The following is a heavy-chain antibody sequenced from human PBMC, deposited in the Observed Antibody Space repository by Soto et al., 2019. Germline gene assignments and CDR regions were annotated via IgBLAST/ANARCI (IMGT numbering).Heavy chain of an antibody. V-gene: IGHV4-4*07. CDR2: IYTSGRT. J-gene: IGHJ6*02. Sequence: QVQLQESGPGLVKPSETLSLTCTVSGGSISSYYWSWIRQPAGQGLEWIVRIYTSGRTNYNPSLKSRVTMSVDTSKNQFSLKLSSVTAADTAVYYCARDLCSGGSCYGVRVYGMDVWGQGTTVPVSS. CDR3: ARDLCSGGSCYGVRVYGMDV. D-gene: IGHD2-15*01. CDR1: GGSISSYY.